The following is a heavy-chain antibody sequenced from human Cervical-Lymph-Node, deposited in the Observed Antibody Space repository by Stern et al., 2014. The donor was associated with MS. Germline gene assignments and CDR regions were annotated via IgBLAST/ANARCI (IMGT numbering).Heavy chain of an antibody. V-gene: IGHV1-58*01. Sequence: VQLVQSGPEVKKPGTSVKVSCKASGFTFTSSAVQWVRQARGQRLEWIGWIVVGSGNTNYAQKFQERVTSTRDMSTSTAYMELSSLRSEDTAVYYCAAEPMYYSDSVGAFDIWGQGTMVTVSS. CDR3: AAEPMYYSDSVGAFDI. J-gene: IGHJ3*02. D-gene: IGHD3-22*01. CDR1: GFTFTSSA. CDR2: IVVGSGNT.